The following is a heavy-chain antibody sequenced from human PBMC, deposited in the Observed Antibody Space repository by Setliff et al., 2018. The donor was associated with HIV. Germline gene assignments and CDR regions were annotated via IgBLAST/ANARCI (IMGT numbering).Heavy chain of an antibody. J-gene: IGHJ4*02. CDR1: GDSIDRSNFF. CDR2: IYYSGSA. D-gene: IGHD6-19*01. V-gene: IGHV4-30-4*01. Sequence: PSETLSLTCTVSGDSIDRSNFFWTWIRQHPGKGLEWIGYIYYSGSATYNPSLKSQASISVDTSRNEFSLKLSSVTAADTAVYYCARDYSGWYYFDCWGQGTLVTVSS. CDR3: ARDYSGWYYFDC.